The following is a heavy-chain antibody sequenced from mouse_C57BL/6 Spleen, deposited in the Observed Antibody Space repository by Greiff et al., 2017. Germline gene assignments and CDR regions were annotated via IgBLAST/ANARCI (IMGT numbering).Heavy chain of an antibody. D-gene: IGHD4-1*01. J-gene: IGHJ4*01. Sequence: EVKVVESGGGLVQPGGSLSLSCAASGFTFTDYYMSWVRQPPGKALEWLGFIRNKANGYTTEYSASVKGRFTISRDNSQSILYLQMNALRAEDSATYYCARLGRYYAMDYWGQGTSVTVSS. CDR2: IRNKANGYTT. V-gene: IGHV7-3*01. CDR3: ARLGRYYAMDY. CDR1: GFTFTDYY.